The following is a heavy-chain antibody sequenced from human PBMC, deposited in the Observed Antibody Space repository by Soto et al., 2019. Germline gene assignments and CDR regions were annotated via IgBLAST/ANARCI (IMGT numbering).Heavy chain of an antibody. V-gene: IGHV3-33*01. J-gene: IGHJ5*02. D-gene: IGHD5-12*01. CDR3: ARDRLTPSFDP. CDR1: GFTFSNYA. Sequence: GGSLRLSCAASGFTFSNYAMHWVRQPPGQGLEWVAVVWSDGNNKWYADSVKGRITISRDNSKNTLYLQMNSLRVDDTAVYYCARDRLTPSFDPWGQGTPLTVSS. CDR2: VWSDGNNK.